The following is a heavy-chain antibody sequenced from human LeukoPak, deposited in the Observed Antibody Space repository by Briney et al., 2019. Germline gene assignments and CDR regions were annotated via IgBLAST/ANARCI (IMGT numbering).Heavy chain of an antibody. J-gene: IGHJ4*02. D-gene: IGHD3-22*01. V-gene: IGHV4-34*01. Sequence: SETLSLTCAVYGGSFSGYYWSWIRQPPGKGLEWIGEINHSGSTNYNPSHKSRVTISVDTSKSQFSLKLSSVTAADTAVYYCARQLRDYYDSSGRIDYWGQGSLVTVSS. CDR3: ARQLRDYYDSSGRIDY. CDR1: GGSFSGYY. CDR2: INHSGST.